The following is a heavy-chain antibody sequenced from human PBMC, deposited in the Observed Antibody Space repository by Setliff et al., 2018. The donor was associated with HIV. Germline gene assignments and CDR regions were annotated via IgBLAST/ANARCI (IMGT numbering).Heavy chain of an antibody. CDR2: LDPEDGKT. CDR3: AIVRRIITFGGLVGLVQSLYYFHC. CDR1: GYTLTEVS. J-gene: IGHJ4*01. V-gene: IGHV1-24*01. Sequence: ASVKVSCKVSGYTLTEVSMHWVRQAPGEGLEWMGGLDPEDGKTIYAQKFQGRVSMTEDTSTDTASMGLRGLRFDDMAVYYCAIVRRIITFGGLVGLVQSLYYFHCWGHGTLVTVS. D-gene: IGHD3-16*02.